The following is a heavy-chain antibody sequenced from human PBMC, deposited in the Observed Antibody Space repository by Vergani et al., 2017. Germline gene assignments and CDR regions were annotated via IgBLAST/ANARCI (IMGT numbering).Heavy chain of an antibody. D-gene: IGHD6-13*01. CDR3: ARDSAAAGTTRNWFDP. CDR1: GYTFTSYG. V-gene: IGHV1-18*04. CDR2: ISAYNGNT. Sequence: QVQLVQSGAEVEKPGASVKVSCKASGYTFTSYGISWVRQAPGQGLEWMGWISAYNGNTNYAQKLQGRVTMTRDTSISTAYMELSRLRSDDTAVYYCARDSAAAGTTRNWFDPWGQGTLVTVSS. J-gene: IGHJ5*02.